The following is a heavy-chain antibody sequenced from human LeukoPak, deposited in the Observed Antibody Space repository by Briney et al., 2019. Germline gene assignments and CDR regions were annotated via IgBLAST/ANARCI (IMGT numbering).Heavy chain of an antibody. V-gene: IGHV1-2*02. CDR2: INPNIGGT. CDR3: ARPTATRLQGGDDAFDI. J-gene: IGHJ3*02. CDR1: GYTFTFYY. D-gene: IGHD5-24*01. Sequence: ASVKVSRKASGYTFTFYYIHWVRQAPGQGLEWMGWINPNIGGTNYAQKFQGRVTMTRDTSISTAYMELSRLRSDDTAVYYCARPTATRLQGGDDAFDIWGQGTVVTVSS.